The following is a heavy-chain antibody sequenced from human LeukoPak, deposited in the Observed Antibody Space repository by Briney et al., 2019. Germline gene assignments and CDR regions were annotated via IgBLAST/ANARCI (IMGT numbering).Heavy chain of an antibody. Sequence: GGSLRLSCAASGFTFSDYYMSWIRQAPGKGLEWVSYISSSGSTIYYADSVKGRFTTSRDNAKNSLYLQMNSLRAEDTAVYYCARIPDDFWSGYYLNYYYYYMDVWGKGTTVTVSS. D-gene: IGHD3-3*01. CDR2: ISSSGSTI. J-gene: IGHJ6*03. CDR3: ARIPDDFWSGYYLNYYYYYMDV. CDR1: GFTFSDYY. V-gene: IGHV3-11*01.